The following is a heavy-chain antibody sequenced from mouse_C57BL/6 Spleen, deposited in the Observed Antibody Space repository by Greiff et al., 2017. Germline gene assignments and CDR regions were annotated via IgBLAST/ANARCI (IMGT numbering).Heavy chain of an antibody. CDR1: GYTFTSYT. CDR2: INPSSGYT. D-gene: IGHD2-5*01. Sequence: QVQLQQSGAELARPGASVKMSCKASGYTFTSYTMHWVKQRPGQGLEWIGYINPSSGYTKYNQKFKDKATLTADKSSSTAYMQLSSLTSEDSAVYYCARSGDSNFAWFAYWGQGTLVTVSA. J-gene: IGHJ3*01. V-gene: IGHV1-4*01. CDR3: ARSGDSNFAWFAY.